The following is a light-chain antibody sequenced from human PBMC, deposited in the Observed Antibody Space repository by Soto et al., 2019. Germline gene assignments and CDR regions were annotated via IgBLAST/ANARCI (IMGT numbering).Light chain of an antibody. V-gene: IGKV3-15*01. CDR1: QSVATN. CDR3: QHHNYWPS. J-gene: IGKJ2*01. Sequence: IVMTQSPATLSVSPVERATLSCRASQSVATNLAWYQQKPGQAPRLIIHSASTRATGVPARFSGSGSGTEFTLTISSLQYEDVEVYYCQHHNYWPSFGQGTNLEI. CDR2: SAS.